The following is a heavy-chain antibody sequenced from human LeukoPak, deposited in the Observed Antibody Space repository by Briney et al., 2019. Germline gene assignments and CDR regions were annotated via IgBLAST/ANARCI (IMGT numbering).Heavy chain of an antibody. CDR3: ARGLIAVVTQPYFDY. V-gene: IGHV1-69*13. Sequence: SVKVSCKASGGTFSSYAISWVRQAPGQGLEWMGGIIPIFGTANYAQKFQGRVTITADESTSTAYMELSSLRSEDTAVYYCARGLIAVVTQPYFDYWGQGTLVTVSS. CDR2: IIPIFGTA. CDR1: GGTFSSYA. J-gene: IGHJ4*02. D-gene: IGHD3-22*01.